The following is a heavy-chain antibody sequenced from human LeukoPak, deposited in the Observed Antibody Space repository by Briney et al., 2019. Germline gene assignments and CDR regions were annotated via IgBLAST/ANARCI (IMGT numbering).Heavy chain of an antibody. CDR2: IYSGGST. V-gene: IGHV3-66*02. Sequence: GGSLRLSCAASGFTVSSNYMSWVRQAPGKGLEWVSVIYSGGSTYYADSVKGRFTISRDNSKNTLYLQMNSLRAEDTAVYYCAGVFGILENAFDIWGQGTMVTVSS. CDR3: AGVFGILENAFDI. J-gene: IGHJ3*02. D-gene: IGHD1-1*01. CDR1: GFTVSSNY.